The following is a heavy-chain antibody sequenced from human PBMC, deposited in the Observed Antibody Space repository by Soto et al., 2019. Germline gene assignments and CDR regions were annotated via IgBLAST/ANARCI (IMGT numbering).Heavy chain of an antibody. CDR2: ISGSGGST. CDR1: GFTFSSYA. Sequence: EVQLLESGGGLVQPGGSLRLSCAASGFTFSSYAMSWVRQAPGKGLEWVSVISGSGGSTYYADSVKGRFTISRDNSKNSLCLQMNSLRAEDTAVHYCAKRGSGSQFAYWGQGTLVTVSS. J-gene: IGHJ4*02. D-gene: IGHD1-26*01. CDR3: AKRGSGSQFAY. V-gene: IGHV3-23*01.